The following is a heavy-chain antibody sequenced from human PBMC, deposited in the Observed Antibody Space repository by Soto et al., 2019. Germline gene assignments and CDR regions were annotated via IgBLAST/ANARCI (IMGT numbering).Heavy chain of an antibody. J-gene: IGHJ6*02. V-gene: IGHV1-69*01. Sequence: QVQLVQSGAEVKKPGSSVKVSCKASGGTFSSYAISWVRQAPGQGLEWMGGIIPIFGTANYAQKFQGRVTITADESTSTAYMELSSLRSEDTAVYYCERGDDSSGYYYSFSYYSYGMDVWGQGTTVTVSS. D-gene: IGHD3-22*01. CDR2: IIPIFGTA. CDR3: ERGDDSSGYYYSFSYYSYGMDV. CDR1: GGTFSSYA.